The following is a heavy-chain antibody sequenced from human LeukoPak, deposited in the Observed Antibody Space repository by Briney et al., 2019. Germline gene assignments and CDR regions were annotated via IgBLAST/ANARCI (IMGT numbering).Heavy chain of an antibody. J-gene: IGHJ3*02. Sequence: GRSLRLSCAASGFTFSSYGMHWVRQAPGKGLEWVAVIWYDGSNKYYADSVKGRFTISRDNSKNTLYLQMNSLRAEDTAVYYCARDAYWGFDAFDIWGQGTMVTVSS. CDR3: ARDAYWGFDAFDI. D-gene: IGHD7-27*01. CDR1: GFTFSSYG. CDR2: IWYDGSNK. V-gene: IGHV3-33*01.